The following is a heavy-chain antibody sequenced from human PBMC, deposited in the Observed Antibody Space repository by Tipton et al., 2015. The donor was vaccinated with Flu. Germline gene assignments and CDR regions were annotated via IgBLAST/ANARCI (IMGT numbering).Heavy chain of an antibody. Sequence: SLRLSCAASGFTFSDYGMHWVRQAPGKGLEWVAVIWSDGSNTVYTDSVKGRFTISRDNYKNTLYLQMNSLRGDDTALYYCAGEVGDAERLDAFDIWGQGTMVSV. J-gene: IGHJ3*02. CDR3: AGEVGDAERLDAFDI. CDR2: IWSDGSNT. D-gene: IGHD6-25*01. CDR1: GFTFSDYG. V-gene: IGHV3-33*01.